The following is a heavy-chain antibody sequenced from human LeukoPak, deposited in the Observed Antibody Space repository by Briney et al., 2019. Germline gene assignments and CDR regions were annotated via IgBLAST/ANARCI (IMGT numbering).Heavy chain of an antibody. J-gene: IGHJ4*02. Sequence: ASVKVSCKASGYTFTSYYMHWVRQAPGQGLEWMGVIDPTGDSTSYAQKFQGRVTMTRDTSTSTVYMELSSLRSEDTAVYYCAREGPDYWGQGTLVTVSS. V-gene: IGHV1-46*01. CDR1: GYTFTSYY. CDR3: AREGPDY. CDR2: IDPTGDST.